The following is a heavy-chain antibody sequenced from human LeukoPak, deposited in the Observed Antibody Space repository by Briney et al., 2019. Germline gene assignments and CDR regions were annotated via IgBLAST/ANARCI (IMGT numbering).Heavy chain of an antibody. V-gene: IGHV4-59*01. D-gene: IGHD2-8*01. CDR3: ARGGYYPDRAFNI. Sequence: SETLSLTCTVAGGSISSYYWSWIRQPPGKGLEWSGYIYYSGSTNYNPSLKSRVTISVDTSKNQFSLKLSSVTAADTAVYYCARGGYYPDRAFNIWGQGTMVTVSS. J-gene: IGHJ3*02. CDR2: IYYSGST. CDR1: GGSISSYY.